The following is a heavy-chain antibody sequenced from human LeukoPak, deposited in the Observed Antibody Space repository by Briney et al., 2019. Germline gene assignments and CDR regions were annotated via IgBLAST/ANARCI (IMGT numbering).Heavy chain of an antibody. CDR1: GYVFTGQH. Sequence: ASVKVSCKASGYVFTGQHIHWLRQAPGQGLEWMGWINTNSGATNYAQKFQGRVTMTRDTSISTAYMELSRLRSDDTAFYYCAKTRRDGYNNDLDYWGQGTLVTVSS. CDR2: INTNSGAT. J-gene: IGHJ4*02. V-gene: IGHV1-2*02. D-gene: IGHD5-24*01. CDR3: AKTRRDGYNNDLDY.